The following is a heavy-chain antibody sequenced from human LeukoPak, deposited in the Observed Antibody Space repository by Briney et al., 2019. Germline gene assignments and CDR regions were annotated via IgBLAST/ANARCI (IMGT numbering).Heavy chain of an antibody. CDR2: ISAYNGHT. Sequence: ASVKVSCKASGYTFTSYGITWVRQAPGQGLEWMGWISAYNGHTKYAQKFQGRVTITADKSTSTAYMELSSLRSEDTAVYYCASGVYGMISRAFDIWGQGTMVTVSS. CDR1: GYTFTSYG. CDR3: ASGVYGMISRAFDI. D-gene: IGHD4-17*01. V-gene: IGHV1-18*01. J-gene: IGHJ3*02.